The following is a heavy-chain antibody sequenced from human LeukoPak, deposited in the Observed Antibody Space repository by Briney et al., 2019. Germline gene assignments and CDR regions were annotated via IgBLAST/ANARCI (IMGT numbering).Heavy chain of an antibody. CDR2: ISSNGGST. V-gene: IGHV3-64*01. CDR3: ARLSYDSGTHYTVYKY. Sequence: GGSLRLSCAASGFTFSSYAMHWVRQAPGKGLEYVSAISSNGGSTYYANSVKGRFTISRDNSKNTLYLQMGSLRDDDTAVYYCARLSYDSGTHYTVYKYWGQGTLVTVSS. D-gene: IGHD3-10*01. CDR1: GFTFSSYA. J-gene: IGHJ4*02.